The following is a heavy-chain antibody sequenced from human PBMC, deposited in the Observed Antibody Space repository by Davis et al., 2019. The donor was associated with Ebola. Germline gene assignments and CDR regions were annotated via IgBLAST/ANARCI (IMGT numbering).Heavy chain of an antibody. CDR2: IYPGDSGM. V-gene: IGHV5-51*01. D-gene: IGHD3-16*01. CDR3: ARCRSLGTYYYMDV. Sequence: GESLKISCKGSGYNFNKYWIGWVRQMPGKGLEWMGIIYPGDSGMRYSPSFQGQVTIAADKSINTAYLQWSSLKASDTAVYYCARCRSLGTYYYMDVWGKGTTVTVSS. J-gene: IGHJ6*03. CDR1: GYNFNKYW.